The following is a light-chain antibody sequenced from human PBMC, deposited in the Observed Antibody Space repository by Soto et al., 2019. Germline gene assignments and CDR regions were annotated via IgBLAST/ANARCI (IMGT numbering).Light chain of an antibody. CDR3: QHYNNLPPRMYT. J-gene: IGKJ2*01. CDR1: QSISSN. V-gene: IGKV3-15*01. CDR2: AAS. Sequence: ELVMTQSPATLSVSPGEGATLSSRASQSISSNLAWYQQKPGQAPRLLIYAASARATGIPARFSGSGSGTEFTLTISSLQSEDFAVYFCQHYNNLPPRMYTFGQGTKLEI.